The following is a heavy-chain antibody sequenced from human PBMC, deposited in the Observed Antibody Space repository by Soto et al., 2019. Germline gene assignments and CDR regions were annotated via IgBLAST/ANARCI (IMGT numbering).Heavy chain of an antibody. D-gene: IGHD6-6*01. CDR3: ARGLVKLVEDVYYYYYMDV. V-gene: IGHV1-3*01. CDR1: GYTFTSYA. J-gene: IGHJ6*03. CDR2: INAGNGNT. Sequence: ASVKVSCKASGYTFTSYAMHWVRQAPGQRLEWMGWINAGNGNTKYSQKFQGRVTITRDTSASTAYMELSSLRSEDTAVYYCARGLVKLVEDVYYYYYMDVWGKGTTVTVSS.